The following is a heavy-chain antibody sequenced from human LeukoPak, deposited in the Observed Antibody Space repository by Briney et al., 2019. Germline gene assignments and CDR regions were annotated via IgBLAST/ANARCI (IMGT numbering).Heavy chain of an antibody. CDR1: GFVFEDYA. J-gene: IGHJ4*02. CDR2: ISYDGSNK. Sequence: GGSLRLSCAASGFVFEDYAMHWVRQAPGKGLEWVAVISYDGSNKYFADSVKGRFTISRDNSKNTLYLQMNSLRAEDTAVYYCAGYYYDSSELDYWGQGTLVTVSS. CDR3: AGYYYDSSELDY. V-gene: IGHV3-30*03. D-gene: IGHD3-22*01.